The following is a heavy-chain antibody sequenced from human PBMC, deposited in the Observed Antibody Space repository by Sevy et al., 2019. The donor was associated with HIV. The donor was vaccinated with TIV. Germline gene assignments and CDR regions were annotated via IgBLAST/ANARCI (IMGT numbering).Heavy chain of an antibody. D-gene: IGHD3-10*01. Sequence: GGSLRLSCTASGFTFGDYAMSWFRQAPGKGLEWVGFIRSKAYGGTTDYATSVKDRFTISRDDSKSIAYLQMNSLKTEDTAVYYCTGLLSYYYGSGSSGFDYWGQGTLVTVSS. V-gene: IGHV3-49*03. J-gene: IGHJ4*02. CDR1: GFTFGDYA. CDR2: IRSKAYGGTT. CDR3: TGLLSYYYGSGSSGFDY.